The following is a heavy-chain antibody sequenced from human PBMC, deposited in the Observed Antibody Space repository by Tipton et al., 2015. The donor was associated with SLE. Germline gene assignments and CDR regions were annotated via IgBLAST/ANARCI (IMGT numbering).Heavy chain of an antibody. CDR3: AREVEGYSSDWYYYYYMDV. V-gene: IGHV4-39*07. CDR2: IHYSGST. D-gene: IGHD6-19*01. CDR1: GGSIRSSTYY. J-gene: IGHJ6*03. Sequence: TLSLTCTVSGGSIRSSTYYWGWIRQPPGKGLEWIATIHYSGSTFYKPSLKSRVTISVDTSKNQFSLRVSSVTAADTAVYYCAREVEGYSSDWYYYYYMDVWGKGTTVTVSS.